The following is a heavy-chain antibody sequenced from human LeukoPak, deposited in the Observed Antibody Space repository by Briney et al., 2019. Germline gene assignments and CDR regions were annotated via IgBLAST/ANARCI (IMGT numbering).Heavy chain of an antibody. J-gene: IGHJ6*03. Sequence: GGSLRLSCAASGFTFSSYAMSWVRQAPGKGLEWVSSISGSGGSTYYADSVRGRFTISRDNSKNTLYLQMNSLRAEDTAVYFCAKGSKAVLFTRDHYMDVWGKGTTVTISS. CDR2: ISGSGGST. CDR3: AKGSKAVLFTRDHYMDV. CDR1: GFTFSSYA. D-gene: IGHD6-19*01. V-gene: IGHV3-23*01.